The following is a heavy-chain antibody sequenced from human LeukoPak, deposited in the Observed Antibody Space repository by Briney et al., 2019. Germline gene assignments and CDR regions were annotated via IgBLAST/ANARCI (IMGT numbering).Heavy chain of an antibody. D-gene: IGHD3-10*02. J-gene: IGHJ6*04. V-gene: IGHV3-7*01. CDR2: IKQDGNEK. CDR1: GFIFSNYW. Sequence: GGSLRLSCAASGFIFSNYWMNWVRQAPGKGLEWVTNIKQDGNEKYYVDSVKGRFTISRDNAKSSLYLQMNSLRAEDTAVYYCAELGITMIGGVWGKGTTVTISS. CDR3: AELGITMIGGV.